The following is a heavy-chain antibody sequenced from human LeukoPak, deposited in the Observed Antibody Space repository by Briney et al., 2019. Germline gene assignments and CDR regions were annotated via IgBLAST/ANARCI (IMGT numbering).Heavy chain of an antibody. Sequence: SETLSLTCTVSGGSISSSSYYWGWIRQPPGKGLEWIGSIYYSGSTYYNPSLKSRVTISVDTSKNQFSLKLSSVTAADTAVYYCARGLGTYYYDSSGYLQPKHVDYWGQGTLVTVSS. D-gene: IGHD3-22*01. CDR1: GGSISSSSYY. J-gene: IGHJ4*02. CDR2: IYYSGST. CDR3: ARGLGTYYYDSSGYLQPKHVDY. V-gene: IGHV4-39*01.